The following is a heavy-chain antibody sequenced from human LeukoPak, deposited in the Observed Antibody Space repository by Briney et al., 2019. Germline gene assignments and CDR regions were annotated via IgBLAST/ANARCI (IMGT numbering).Heavy chain of an antibody. V-gene: IGHV4-59*08. CDR2: IYYSGSA. J-gene: IGHJ4*02. CDR1: GGSISYYY. Sequence: PSETLSLTCTVSGGSISYYYWSWIPQPPGKGLEWIGNIYYSGSANYNPSLTSRVTISVATSKNPFSLKLSSVTAADTAVYYCASDYDSSGYYFIWGQGTLVTVSS. CDR3: ASDYDSSGYYFI. D-gene: IGHD3-22*01.